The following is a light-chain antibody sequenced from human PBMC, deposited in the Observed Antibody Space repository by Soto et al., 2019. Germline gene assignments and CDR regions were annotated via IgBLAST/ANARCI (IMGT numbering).Light chain of an antibody. CDR2: GAS. V-gene: IGKV3-15*01. CDR1: QSVSSN. CDR3: QQYNNWPPYT. J-gene: IGKJ2*01. Sequence: EIVMTQSPATLSVSPGERATLPCRASQSVSSNLAWYQQKPGQAPRLLIYGASTRAPGIPARFSGSGSGTEFTLTXSSLQSEDFAVYYCQQYNNWPPYTFGQGTKV.